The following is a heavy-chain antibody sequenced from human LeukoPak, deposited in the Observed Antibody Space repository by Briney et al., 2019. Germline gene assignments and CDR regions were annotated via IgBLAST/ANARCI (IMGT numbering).Heavy chain of an antibody. J-gene: IGHJ4*02. CDR2: INTDGSIM. CDR3: AKRGCDTNGCPYYFDY. V-gene: IGHV3-74*01. D-gene: IGHD2-8*01. CDR1: GFAFSAYW. Sequence: PGGSLRLSCAASGFAFSAYWMLWVRHAPGKGLVWVSRINTDGSIMHYADSVKGRFTISRDNFKNTLYLQMNSLRAEDTAVYYCAKRGCDTNGCPYYFDYWGQGTLVTVSS.